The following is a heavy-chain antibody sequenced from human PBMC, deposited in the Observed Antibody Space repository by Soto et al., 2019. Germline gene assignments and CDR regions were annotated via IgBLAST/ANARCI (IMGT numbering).Heavy chain of an antibody. CDR2: IYYSGST. CDR3: ARGRAVAGPDYYYYYYMDV. CDR1: GCSISRYY. Sequence: SEAMSRTCSVSGCSISRYYGCWVRQHPGKGLEWIGYIYYSGSTNYNPSLKSRVTISVDTSKNQFSLKLSSVTAADTAVYYCARGRAVAGPDYYYYYYMDVWGKGTTVTVSS. J-gene: IGHJ6*03. V-gene: IGHV4-59*08. D-gene: IGHD6-19*01.